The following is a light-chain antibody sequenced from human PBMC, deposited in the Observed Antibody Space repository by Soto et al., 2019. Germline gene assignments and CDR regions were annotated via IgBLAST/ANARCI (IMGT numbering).Light chain of an antibody. V-gene: IGLV3-25*03. J-gene: IGLJ2*01. CDR2: KDT. CDR1: ALENHY. Sequence: SYELTQAPSVSVSPGQAAKITCSGDALENHYSYWYQLKPGQAPIPVIYKDTERPSGIPERFSGSTSGTTVTLTISRVEAEDEADYYCQTADLSGNNVVFGGGTKLTVL. CDR3: QTADLSGNNVV.